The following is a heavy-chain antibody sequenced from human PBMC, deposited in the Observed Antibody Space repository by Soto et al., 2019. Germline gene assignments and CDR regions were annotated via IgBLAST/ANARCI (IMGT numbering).Heavy chain of an antibody. CDR3: ARSESRNGYNQDYDFDY. CDR1: GGTFRTYA. D-gene: IGHD3-10*01. J-gene: IGHJ4*02. CDR2: LLPVFGTP. V-gene: IGHV1-69*01. Sequence: QVHLVQSGPEVKKPGSSVKVSCRSSGGTFRTYAISWVRQAPGQGLEWMGWLLPVFGTPAYGPRFQGRVTITADESSSTSYMELTGLRSDDTAVYYCARSESRNGYNQDYDFDYWGQGTLVAVSS.